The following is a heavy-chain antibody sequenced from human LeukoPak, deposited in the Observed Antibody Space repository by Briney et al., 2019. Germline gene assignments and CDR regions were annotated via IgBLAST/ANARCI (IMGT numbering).Heavy chain of an antibody. V-gene: IGHV5-10-1*01. D-gene: IGHD3-22*01. CDR2: IDPSDSYT. CDR1: GYSFSSYW. Sequence: KPGESLRISGKGSGYSFSSYWISWVRQMPGKGLEWMGSIDPSDSYTNCSPSFQGHVTISTDKSISTAYLQWSSLRASDTGMYYCARNRYYYDFSGYYVDYWGQGTLVTVSS. CDR3: ARNRYYYDFSGYYVDY. J-gene: IGHJ4*02.